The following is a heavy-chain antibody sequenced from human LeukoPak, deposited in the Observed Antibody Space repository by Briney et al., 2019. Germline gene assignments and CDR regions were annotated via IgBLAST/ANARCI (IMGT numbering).Heavy chain of an antibody. D-gene: IGHD6-6*01. V-gene: IGHV1-69*05. CDR2: IIPIFGTA. Sequence: SSVKVSCKASGGTFSSYAISWVRQAPGQGLEWMGGIIPIFGTANYAQKFQGRVTITRNTSISTAYMELSSLRSEDTAVYYCARVGIAARTYYFDYWGQGTLVTVSS. CDR3: ARVGIAARTYYFDY. J-gene: IGHJ4*02. CDR1: GGTFSSYA.